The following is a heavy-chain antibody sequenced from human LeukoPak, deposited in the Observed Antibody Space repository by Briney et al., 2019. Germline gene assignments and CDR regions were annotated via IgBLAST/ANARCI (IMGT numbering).Heavy chain of an antibody. CDR3: ARLGLTRRYFDWLLPGVTNYYYYYYMDV. V-gene: IGHV4-4*02. J-gene: IGHJ6*03. CDR2: IYHSGST. D-gene: IGHD3-9*01. CDR1: GGSISSSNW. Sequence: SGTLSLTCAVSGGSISSSNWWSWVRQPPGKGLEWIGEIYHSGSTNYNPSLKSRVTISVDTSKNQFSLKLSSVTAADTAVYYCARLGLTRRYFDWLLPGVTNYYYYYYMDVWGKGTTVTISS.